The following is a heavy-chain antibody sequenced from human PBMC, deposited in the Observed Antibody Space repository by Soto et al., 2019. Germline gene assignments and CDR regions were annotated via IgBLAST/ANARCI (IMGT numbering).Heavy chain of an antibody. CDR1: GGTFSSYA. D-gene: IGHD1-7*01. CDR2: IIPIFGTA. Sequence: SVKVSCKASGGTFSSYAISWVRQAPGQGLEWMGGIIPIFGTANYAQKFQGRVTITADESTSTAYMELSSLRSEDTAVYYCARGNWNYVFLDYWGQGTLVTVSS. CDR3: ARGNWNYVFLDY. V-gene: IGHV1-69*13. J-gene: IGHJ4*02.